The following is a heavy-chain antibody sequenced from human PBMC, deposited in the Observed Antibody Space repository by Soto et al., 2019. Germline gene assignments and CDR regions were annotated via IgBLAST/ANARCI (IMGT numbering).Heavy chain of an antibody. V-gene: IGHV4-61*01. CDR2: IYYSGST. D-gene: IGHD4-4*01. Sequence: QVQLQESGPGLVKPSETLSLTCTVSGGSVSSGSYYWSWIRQPPGKGLEWIGYIYYSGSTNYNPSLKSRVTISVDTSKNQFSLKLSSETAADTAVYYCARGGFMTTVTNIRFDPWGQGTLVTVSS. CDR1: GGSVSSGSYY. J-gene: IGHJ5*02. CDR3: ARGGFMTTVTNIRFDP.